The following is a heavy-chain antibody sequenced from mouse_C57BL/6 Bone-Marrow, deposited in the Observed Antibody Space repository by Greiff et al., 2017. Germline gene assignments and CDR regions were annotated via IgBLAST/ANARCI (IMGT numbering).Heavy chain of an antibody. CDR1: GYSITSGYY. D-gene: IGHD1-1*01. J-gene: IGHJ3*01. V-gene: IGHV3-6*01. CDR2: ISYDGSN. Sequence: EVKLLESGPGLVKPSQSLSLTCSVTGYSITSGYYWNWIRQFPGNKLEWMGYISYDGSNNYNPSLKNRISITRDTSKNQFFLKLNSVTTEDTATYYCARGDYYGSSGWFAYWGQGTLVTVSA. CDR3: ARGDYYGSSGWFAY.